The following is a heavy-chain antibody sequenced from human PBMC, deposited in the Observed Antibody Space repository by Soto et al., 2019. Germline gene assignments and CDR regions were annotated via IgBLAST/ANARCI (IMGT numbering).Heavy chain of an antibody. D-gene: IGHD3-3*01. CDR2: IYYSGST. V-gene: IGHV4-39*01. Sequence: PSENLALTCTVSGGSISSSSYYWGWIRQPPGKGLEWIGSIYYSGSTYYNPSLKSRVTISVDTSKNQFSLKLSSVTAADTAVYYCALLLHSRQTIWFDPWGQGTLVTVSS. J-gene: IGHJ5*02. CDR1: GGSISSSSYY. CDR3: ALLLHSRQTIWFDP.